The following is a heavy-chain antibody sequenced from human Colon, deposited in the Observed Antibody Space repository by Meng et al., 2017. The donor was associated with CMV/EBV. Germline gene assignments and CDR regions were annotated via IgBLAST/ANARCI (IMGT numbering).Heavy chain of an antibody. J-gene: IGHJ6*02. D-gene: IGHD3/OR15-3a*01. CDR2: INHRGNT. CDR3: ARGGLVYDYGEEYYYFYGIDV. Sequence: SETLSLTCAVSGGSFSCYYWSWIRETPGKGLEWIGEINHRGNTNYNLSLKSRTSISIDTSKNQFSLKLRSVTAADTAVYYCARGGLVYDYGEEYYYFYGIDVWAQGTTVTVSS. CDR1: GGSFSCYY. V-gene: IGHV4-34*01.